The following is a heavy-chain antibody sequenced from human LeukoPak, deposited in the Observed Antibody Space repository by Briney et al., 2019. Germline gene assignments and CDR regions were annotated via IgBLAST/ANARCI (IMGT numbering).Heavy chain of an antibody. J-gene: IGHJ4*02. Sequence: SGGSLRLSCAASGFTFSSYEMNWVRQGPGKGREWVSYISSSGSTMYYADSVKGRFTISRDNAKNSLYLQMNSLRAEDTAVYYCAREYYYFDYWGQGTLVTASS. D-gene: IGHD6-6*01. CDR2: ISSSGSTM. V-gene: IGHV3-48*03. CDR1: GFTFSSYE. CDR3: AREYYYFDY.